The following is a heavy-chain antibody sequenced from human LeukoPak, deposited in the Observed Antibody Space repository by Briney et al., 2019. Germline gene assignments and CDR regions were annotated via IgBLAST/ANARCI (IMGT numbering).Heavy chain of an antibody. CDR3: ARSITSSWYGDFQH. CDR1: GDSMSSYC. D-gene: IGHD6-13*01. J-gene: IGHJ1*01. V-gene: IGHV4-4*07. Sequence: KPSETLSLTCTVSGDSMSSYCWNFIRQPAGKGLEWIGRIHTSWTTYYNPSLKSRITMSVDTSRNQFSLRLTSVTAADTAVYYCARSITSSWYGDFQHWGQGTLVTVSS. CDR2: IHTSWTT.